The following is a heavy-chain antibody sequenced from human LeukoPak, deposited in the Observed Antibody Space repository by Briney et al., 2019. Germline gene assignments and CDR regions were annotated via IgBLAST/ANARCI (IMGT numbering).Heavy chain of an antibody. V-gene: IGHV4-38-2*02. CDR2: IYHSGST. Sequence: SETLSLTCTVSGYSISSGYYWGWIRQPPGKGLEWIGSIYHSGSTYYNPSLKSRVTISVDTSKNQFSLKLSSVTAADAAVYYCAREPPAGYSYDYWGQGTLVTVSS. CDR3: AREPPAGYSYDY. CDR1: GYSISSGYY. D-gene: IGHD5-18*01. J-gene: IGHJ4*02.